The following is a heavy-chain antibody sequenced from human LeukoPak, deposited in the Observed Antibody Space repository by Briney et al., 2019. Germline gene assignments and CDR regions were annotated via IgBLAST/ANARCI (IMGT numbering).Heavy chain of an antibody. J-gene: IGHJ6*02. D-gene: IGHD3-10*01. V-gene: IGHV3-74*01. Sequence: GGSLRLSCAASGFTFSSYWMHWVRQAPGKGLVWVSRINSDGSSTSYADSVKGRFTTSRDNAKNTLYLQMNSLRAEDTAVYYCAREVGYYGPYGMDVWGQGTTVTVSS. CDR3: AREVGYYGPYGMDV. CDR1: GFTFSSYW. CDR2: INSDGSST.